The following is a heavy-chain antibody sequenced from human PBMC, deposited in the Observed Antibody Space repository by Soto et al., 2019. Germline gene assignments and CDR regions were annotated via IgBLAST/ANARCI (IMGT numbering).Heavy chain of an antibody. Sequence: EVQLVESGGGLVQPGGSLRLSCAASGFTFSSYSMNWVRQAPGKGLEWVSSISSSSSYIYYADSVKGRFTISRDNAKNSLYLQMNSLRAEDTAVYYCARVVMVVGATGTYYYYGMDVWGQGTTVTVSS. CDR3: ARVVMVVGATGTYYYYGMDV. J-gene: IGHJ6*02. V-gene: IGHV3-21*01. D-gene: IGHD1-26*01. CDR2: ISSSSSYI. CDR1: GFTFSSYS.